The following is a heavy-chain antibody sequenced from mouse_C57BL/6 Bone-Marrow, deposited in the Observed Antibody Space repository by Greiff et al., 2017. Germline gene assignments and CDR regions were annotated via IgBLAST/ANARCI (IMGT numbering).Heavy chain of an antibody. CDR2: IDPSDSYT. CDR1: GYTFTSYW. J-gene: IGHJ2*01. CDR3: ARSHYDGYLDY. V-gene: IGHV1-69*01. Sequence: VQLQQPGAELVMPGASVKLSCKASGYTFTSYWMHWVKQRPGQGLEWIGEIDPSDSYTNYNQKFKGKSTLTVDKSSSTAYMQLSSLTSEDSAVYYCARSHYDGYLDYWGQGTTLTVSS. D-gene: IGHD2-3*01.